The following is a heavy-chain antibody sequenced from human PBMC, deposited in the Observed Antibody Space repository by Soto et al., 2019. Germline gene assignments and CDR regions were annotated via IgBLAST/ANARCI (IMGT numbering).Heavy chain of an antibody. D-gene: IGHD4-4*01. V-gene: IGHV1-18*01. CDR1: GYTFTSYG. CDR2: ISAYNGNT. Sequence: ASVKVSCKASGYTFTSYGISWVRQAPGQGLEWMGWISAYNGNTNYTQKLQGRVTMTTDTSTSTAYMELRSLRSDDTAVYYCARINHDYSNYWFDPWGQGTLVTVSS. CDR3: ARINHDYSNYWFDP. J-gene: IGHJ5*02.